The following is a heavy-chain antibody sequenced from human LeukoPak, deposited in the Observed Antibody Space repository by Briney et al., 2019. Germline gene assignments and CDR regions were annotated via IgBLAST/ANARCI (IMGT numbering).Heavy chain of an antibody. CDR1: GFSISSYE. CDR2: ISSGSSTI. Sequence: GGSLRLSCAASGFSISSYEMIWVRQAPGKGLEWVSYISSGSSTIYYADSVKGRFTISRDNAKNSLYLQMNSLRAEDTALYYCASHYGDYSFDYWGQGTLVTVSS. CDR3: ASHYGDYSFDY. D-gene: IGHD4-17*01. V-gene: IGHV3-48*03. J-gene: IGHJ4*02.